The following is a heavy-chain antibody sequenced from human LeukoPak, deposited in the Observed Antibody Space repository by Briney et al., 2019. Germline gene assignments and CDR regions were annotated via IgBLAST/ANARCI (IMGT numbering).Heavy chain of an antibody. CDR2: IYYSGST. D-gene: IGHD6-13*01. J-gene: IGHJ4*02. CDR3: ARGDGSSWEYYFDY. V-gene: IGHV4-59*01. CDR1: GGSISSYY. Sequence: SETLSLTCTVSGGSISSYYWSWIRQPPGKGLEWIGYIYYSGSTNYNPSLKSRVTISVDTSKNQFSLKLSSVTAADTAVYYCARGDGSSWEYYFDYWGQGTLVTVSS.